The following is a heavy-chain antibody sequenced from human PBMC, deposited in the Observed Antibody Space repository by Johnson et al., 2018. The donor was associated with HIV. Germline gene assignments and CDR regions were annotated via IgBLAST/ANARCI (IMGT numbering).Heavy chain of an antibody. CDR1: GFTVSSNY. Sequence: VQLVESGGGLVQPGGSLRLSCAASGFTVSSNYMSWVRQAPGKGLEWVSVIYSGGSTYYADSVKGRFTISRDNSKNTLYLQMNSLRAEDTAVYYCAREVDYAVNTQHLDAFDLWGQGTMLTVSS. D-gene: IGHD4-17*01. V-gene: IGHV3-66*01. CDR2: IYSGGST. CDR3: AREVDYAVNTQHLDAFDL. J-gene: IGHJ3*01.